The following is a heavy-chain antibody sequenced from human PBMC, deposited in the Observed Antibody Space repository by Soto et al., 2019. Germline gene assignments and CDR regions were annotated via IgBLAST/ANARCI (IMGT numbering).Heavy chain of an antibody. D-gene: IGHD6-25*01. CDR2: ISDSGVNT. Sequence: PVGSLRRSCTASGFTFSNYAMSWVRQAPGMGLEWVSTISDSGVNTFFGDSMKDRFTISRDNSKSTVYLQLNTVRAEDTAIYYCARAIGADFFDYWGQGTLVTVSS. J-gene: IGHJ4*02. CDR1: GFTFSNYA. CDR3: ARAIGADFFDY. V-gene: IGHV3-23*01.